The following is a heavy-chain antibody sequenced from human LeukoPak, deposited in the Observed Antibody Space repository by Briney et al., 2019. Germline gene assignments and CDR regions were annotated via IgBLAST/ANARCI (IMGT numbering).Heavy chain of an antibody. CDR2: FYHTGST. CDR3: ATSTGWPNVFDH. Sequence: PSETLSLTCTVSGGSITTYYWTWIRQTPDKGLQFIGSFYHTGSTNYNPSLEGAVTISEDTSKNQISLELRSVTAADTALYYCATSTGWPNVFDHWGQGILVTVSS. V-gene: IGHV4-59*01. CDR1: GGSITTYY. J-gene: IGHJ4*02. D-gene: IGHD1-14*01.